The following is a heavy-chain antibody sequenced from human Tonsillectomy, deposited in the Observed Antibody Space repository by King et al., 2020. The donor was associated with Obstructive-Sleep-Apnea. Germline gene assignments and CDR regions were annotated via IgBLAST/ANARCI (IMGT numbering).Heavy chain of an antibody. CDR2: IYYSGST. V-gene: IGHV4-59*01. J-gene: IGHJ3*02. Sequence: QLQESGPGLVKPSETLSLTCTVSGGSISSYYWSWIRQPPGKGLEWIGYIYYSGSTNYNPSLKSRVTISVDTSKNQFSLKLSSVTAADTAVSHCARWGYYDSSGYYRWRAFDIWGQGTMVTVSS. D-gene: IGHD3-22*01. CDR3: ARWGYYDSSGYYRWRAFDI. CDR1: GGSISSYY.